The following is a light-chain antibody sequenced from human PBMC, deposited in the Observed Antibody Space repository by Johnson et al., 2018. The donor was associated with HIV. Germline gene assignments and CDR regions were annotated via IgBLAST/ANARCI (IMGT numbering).Light chain of an antibody. J-gene: IGLJ1*01. Sequence: QSVLTQPPSVSAAPGQKVTISRSGSSSNIGNNYVSWYQQLPGTAPKLLIYDNNRRPSGIPDRFSGSKSGTSATLGITRPQTGDEADYYCGTWDSSLSADVFGTGTKVTVL. V-gene: IGLV1-51*01. CDR1: SSNIGNNY. CDR3: GTWDSSLSADV. CDR2: DNN.